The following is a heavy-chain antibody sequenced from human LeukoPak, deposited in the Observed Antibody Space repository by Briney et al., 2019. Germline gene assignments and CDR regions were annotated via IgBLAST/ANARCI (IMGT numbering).Heavy chain of an antibody. CDR2: LLYDGSKK. J-gene: IGHJ5*02. CDR1: GFTFNDYA. CDR3: ARVGQWFGELDPNWFDP. Sequence: PGGSLRLSCAASGFTFNDYAMHWVRQAPGKGLEWAAVLLYDGSKKFYAESVKGRFTISRDNSKNTLYLQMNSLRAEDTAVYYCARVGQWFGELDPNWFDPWGQGTLVTVSS. V-gene: IGHV3-30-3*01. D-gene: IGHD3-10*01.